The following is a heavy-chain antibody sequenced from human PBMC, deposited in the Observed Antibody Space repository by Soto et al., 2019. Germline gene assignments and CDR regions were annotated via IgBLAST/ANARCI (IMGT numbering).Heavy chain of an antibody. CDR3: ARQNFWSGSGGLDY. J-gene: IGHJ4*02. V-gene: IGHV4-34*01. D-gene: IGHD3-3*01. Sequence: KGLEWIGEINYSGSTNYNPSLKSRVTISVDTSKNQFSLKLSSVTAADTAVYYCARQNFWSGSGGLDYWGQGPL. CDR2: INYSGST.